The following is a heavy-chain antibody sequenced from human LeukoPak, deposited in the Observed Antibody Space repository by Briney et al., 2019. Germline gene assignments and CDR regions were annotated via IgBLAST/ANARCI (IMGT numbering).Heavy chain of an antibody. V-gene: IGHV3-49*04. D-gene: IGHD6-19*01. J-gene: IGHJ4*02. CDR2: IRSKTYGETT. CDR1: GFTFGDNA. Sequence: GGSLRLSCTAPGFTFGDNAVTWVRHAPGRGLEWVGLIRSKTYGETTEYAASVKGRFTISRDDSKSIAYLQMNSLKSEDTAVYYCTRGIAKTGMNCWGQGTLVTVSA. CDR3: TRGIAKTGMNC.